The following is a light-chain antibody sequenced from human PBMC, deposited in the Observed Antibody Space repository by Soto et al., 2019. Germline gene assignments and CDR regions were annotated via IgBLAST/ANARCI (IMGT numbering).Light chain of an antibody. CDR3: QSYDSSLSVHVV. Sequence: QPVLTQPPSVSGAPGQRVTISCTGSSSNIGAGYDVHWYQQLPGTAPKLLIYGNSNRPSGVPERFSGSKSGTSASLAITGLQAEDEADYYCQSYDSSLSVHVVFGGGTKLTVL. CDR2: GNS. J-gene: IGLJ2*01. CDR1: SSNIGAGYD. V-gene: IGLV1-40*01.